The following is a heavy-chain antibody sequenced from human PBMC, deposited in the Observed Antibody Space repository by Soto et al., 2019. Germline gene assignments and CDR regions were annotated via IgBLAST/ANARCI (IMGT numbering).Heavy chain of an antibody. J-gene: IGHJ6*01. D-gene: IGHD3-10*01. V-gene: IGHV3-33*01. CDR2: IWYDGGNE. CDR3: ARDLRGITPWHGDYYCMDV. Sequence: QVQLVESGGGVVQPGMSLRLSCAASGFTFSSYAMHWVRQAPGKGLEWVAAIWYDGGNEYHEDSVKGRFTISRDNSESTLYLQMNSLRGEDTAVYYCARDLRGITPWHGDYYCMDVCGQGTTVTVSA. CDR1: GFTFSSYA.